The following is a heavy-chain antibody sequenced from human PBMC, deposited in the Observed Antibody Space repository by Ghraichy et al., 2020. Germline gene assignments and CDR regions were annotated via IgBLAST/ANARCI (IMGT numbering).Heavy chain of an antibody. V-gene: IGHV4-31*03. CDR3: ARVEKSSSPYFDY. D-gene: IGHD6-6*01. J-gene: IGHJ4*02. Sequence: SETLSLTCTVSGGSISRSGYYWSWIRQHPGKGLEWIGYIYYSGSTYYNPSLKSRVTISVDTSKNQFSLKLSSVTAADTAVYYCARVEKSSSPYFDYWGQGTLVTVSS. CDR2: IYYSGST. CDR1: GGSISRSGYY.